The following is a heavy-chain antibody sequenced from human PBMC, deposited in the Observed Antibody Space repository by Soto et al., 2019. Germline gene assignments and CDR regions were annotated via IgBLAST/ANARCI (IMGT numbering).Heavy chain of an antibody. CDR3: ARHHGPMTADNWFDP. CDR2: ISGYNGHT. Sequence: ASVKVSCKASGYTFTSYYMHWVRQARGQGLEWMGWISGYNGHTNYAQNFQGRLTLTTDPSTSTAYMELRSLRSDDTAVYYCARHHGPMTADNWFDPWGQGTQVTVSA. J-gene: IGHJ5*02. D-gene: IGHD3-22*01. CDR1: GYTFTSYY. V-gene: IGHV1-18*04.